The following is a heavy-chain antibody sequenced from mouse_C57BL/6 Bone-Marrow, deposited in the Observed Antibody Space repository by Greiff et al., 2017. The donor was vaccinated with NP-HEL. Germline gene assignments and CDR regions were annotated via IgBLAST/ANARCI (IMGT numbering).Heavy chain of an antibody. CDR3: ARWDGSFDY. CDR2: IDPENGDT. V-gene: IGHV14-4*01. Sequence: VQLQQSGAELVRPGASVKLSCTASGFNIKDDYMHWVKQRPEQGLEWIGWIDPENGDTEYASKFQGKATITADTSSNTAYLQLSSLTSEDAAIYYCARWDGSFDYWGQGTTLTVSS. D-gene: IGHD1-1*02. J-gene: IGHJ2*01. CDR1: GFNIKDDY.